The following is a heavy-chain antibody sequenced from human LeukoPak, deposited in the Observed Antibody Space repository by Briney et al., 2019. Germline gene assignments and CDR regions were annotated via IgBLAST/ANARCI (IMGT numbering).Heavy chain of an antibody. V-gene: IGHV3-48*03. J-gene: IGHJ6*02. D-gene: IGHD3-3*01. Sequence: GGSLRLSCAASGFTFSSYEMNWVRQAPGKGLEWVSYISVSGGTIKYADSVKGRFTISRDNAKNSLYLQLNSLRVEDTAFYYCARGDGGYYYGMDVWGQGTTVTVSS. CDR2: ISVSGGTI. CDR1: GFTFSSYE. CDR3: ARGDGGYYYGMDV.